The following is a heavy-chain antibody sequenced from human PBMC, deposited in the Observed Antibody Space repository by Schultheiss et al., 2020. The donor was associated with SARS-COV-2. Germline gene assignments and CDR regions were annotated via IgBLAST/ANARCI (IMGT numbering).Heavy chain of an antibody. J-gene: IGHJ3*02. CDR1: GFTFDDYA. CDR3: AKDTASYYDSSGETFDAFDI. V-gene: IGHV3-9*01. D-gene: IGHD3-22*01. CDR2: ISWNSGSI. Sequence: GGSLRLSCAASGFTFDDYAMHWVRQAPGKGLEWVSGISWNSGSIGYADSVKGRFTISRDNAKNSLYLQMNSLRAEDTALYYCAKDTASYYDSSGETFDAFDIWGQGTMVTVS.